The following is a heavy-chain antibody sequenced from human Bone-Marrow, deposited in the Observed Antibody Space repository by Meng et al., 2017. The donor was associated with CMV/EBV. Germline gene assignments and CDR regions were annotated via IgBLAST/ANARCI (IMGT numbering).Heavy chain of an antibody. CDR3: ARDKSAGIAVAAFDY. V-gene: IGHV3-21*01. CDR2: ISSSSSYI. J-gene: IGHJ4*02. CDR1: GFTFTRYW. Sequence: GESLKISCVASGFTFTRYWMTWVRQAPGKGLEWVSSISSSSSYIYYADSVKGRFTISRDNAKNSLYLQMNSLRAEDTAVYYCARDKSAGIAVAAFDYWGQGTLVTVSS. D-gene: IGHD6-19*01.